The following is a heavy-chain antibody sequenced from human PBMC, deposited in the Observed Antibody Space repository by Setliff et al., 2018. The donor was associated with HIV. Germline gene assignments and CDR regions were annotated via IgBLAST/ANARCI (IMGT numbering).Heavy chain of an antibody. Sequence: GASVKVSCKASGYTFSRYGITWVRQAPGQGLEWMGWISASNGNTNYAQKFQGRVTMTTDTSTSTAYMELRSLRSDDTAVYYCARAGAEVTSHFDWWGQGTLVTVS. CDR3: ARAGAEVTSHFDW. CDR2: ISASNGNT. V-gene: IGHV1-18*01. CDR1: GYTFSRYG. J-gene: IGHJ4*02. D-gene: IGHD2-21*02.